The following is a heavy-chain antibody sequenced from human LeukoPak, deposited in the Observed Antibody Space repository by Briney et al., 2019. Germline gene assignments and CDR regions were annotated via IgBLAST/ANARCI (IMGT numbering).Heavy chain of an antibody. V-gene: IGHV3-9*01. CDR3: AKDTKYYYGSGRWDG. Sequence: GGSLRLSCAASGFTFNNYAMSWVRQAPGKGLEWVSGISWNSGSIGYADSVKGRFTISRDNAKNSLYLQMNSLRAEDTALYYCAKDTKYYYGSGRWDGWGQGTLVTVSS. CDR1: GFTFNNYA. D-gene: IGHD3-10*01. J-gene: IGHJ4*02. CDR2: ISWNSGSI.